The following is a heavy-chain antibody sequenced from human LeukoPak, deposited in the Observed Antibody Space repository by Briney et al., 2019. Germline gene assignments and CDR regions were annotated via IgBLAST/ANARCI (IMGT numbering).Heavy chain of an antibody. V-gene: IGHV3-21*01. CDR2: ISSSSSYI. CDR3: ARAVGSYRLDY. D-gene: IGHD3-16*02. J-gene: IGHJ4*02. Sequence: GGPLRLSCAASGFTFSSYSMNWVRQAPGKGLEWVSSISSSSSYIYYADSVKGRFTISRDNAKNSLYLQMNSLRAEDTAVYYCARAVGSYRLDYWGQGTLVTVSS. CDR1: GFTFSSYS.